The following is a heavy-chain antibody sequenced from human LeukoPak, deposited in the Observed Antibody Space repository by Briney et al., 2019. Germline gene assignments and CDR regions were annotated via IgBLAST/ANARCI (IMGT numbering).Heavy chain of an antibody. CDR3: AKDRSEGYFDY. V-gene: IGHV3-30*18. Sequence: GRSLRLSCAASGFTFSSYGMHWVRQAPGKGLEWVAVISYDGSNKYYADSVKGRFTISRGNSKNTLYLQMNSLRAEDTAVYYCAKDRSEGYFDYWGQGTLVTVSS. J-gene: IGHJ4*02. CDR1: GFTFSSYG. CDR2: ISYDGSNK.